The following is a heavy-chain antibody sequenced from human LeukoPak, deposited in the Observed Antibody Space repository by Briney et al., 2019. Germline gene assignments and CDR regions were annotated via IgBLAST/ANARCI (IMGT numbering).Heavy chain of an antibody. J-gene: IGHJ6*01. V-gene: IGHV4-39*01. CDR3: AGHILTCKGKYYYGMDV. D-gene: IGHD2/OR15-2a*01. CDR1: GGSISSSSYY. CDR2: IYYSGST. Sequence: SETLSLTCTVSGGSISSSSYYWGWTRQPPGKGLEWIGSIYYSGSTYYNPSLKSGVPISVDTSKNQFSLKLSSVTAADTAVYYCAGHILTCKGKYYYGMDVWGQGTTVTVSS.